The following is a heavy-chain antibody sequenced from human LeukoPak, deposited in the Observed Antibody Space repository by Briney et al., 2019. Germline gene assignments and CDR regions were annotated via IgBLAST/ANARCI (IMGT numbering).Heavy chain of an antibody. D-gene: IGHD3-10*01. CDR1: GFTFSNAW. J-gene: IGHJ4*02. CDR2: FKSKTNGGTT. V-gene: IGHV3-15*01. Sequence: SGGSLRLSCAASGFTFSNAWMNWVRQAPGEGLEWVGLFKSKTNGGTTDYAAPVKGRFTMSRDDSENTLYLQMNNLKTEDTAVYYCVTETSGSFHYWGQGTLVTVSS. CDR3: VTETSGSFHY.